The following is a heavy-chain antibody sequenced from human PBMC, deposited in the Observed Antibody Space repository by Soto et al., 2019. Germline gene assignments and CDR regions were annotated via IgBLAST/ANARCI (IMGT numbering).Heavy chain of an antibody. J-gene: IGHJ4*02. D-gene: IGHD2-15*01. V-gene: IGHV3-23*01. Sequence: GGSLRLSCTASGFTFSRYAMSWVRRAPGKGLEWVSAISGSGGRTYYADSVKGRFTISRDNSKNTLYLQMNSLRAEDTAVYYCAKGKGYSGPRLFDYRGQGTLVTVSS. CDR2: ISGSGGRT. CDR1: GFTFSRYA. CDR3: AKGKGYSGPRLFDY.